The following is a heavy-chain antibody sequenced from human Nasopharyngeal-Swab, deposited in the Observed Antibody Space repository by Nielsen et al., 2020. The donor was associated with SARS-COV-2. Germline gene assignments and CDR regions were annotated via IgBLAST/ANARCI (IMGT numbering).Heavy chain of an antibody. Sequence: GESLKISCAASGFTFDDFAMHLVRQAPVKGLEWVSVVTGSGYGTDYADSVKGRFTISRDNAKNTLYLQMNSLRAEDTAVYYCARKDVFAYGVDAFGIWGQGTMVTVSS. J-gene: IGHJ3*02. V-gene: IGHV3-23*01. CDR2: VTGSGYGT. CDR3: ARKDVFAYGVDAFGI. D-gene: IGHD3-10*01. CDR1: GFTFDDFA.